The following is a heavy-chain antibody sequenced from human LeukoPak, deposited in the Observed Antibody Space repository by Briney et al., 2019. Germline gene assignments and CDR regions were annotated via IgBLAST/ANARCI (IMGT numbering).Heavy chain of an antibody. J-gene: IGHJ4*02. Sequence: PGGSLRLSCVVSGFSFGTYSMHWARQVPGKGLEWVAVIWYDGSNEDYAGSVKGRFTISRDNSKNTLYLQMNSLRAEDTAVYYCAREMAVWGQGALVTVSS. V-gene: IGHV3-33*01. CDR1: GFSFGTYS. D-gene: IGHD2-8*01. CDR2: IWYDGSNE. CDR3: AREMAV.